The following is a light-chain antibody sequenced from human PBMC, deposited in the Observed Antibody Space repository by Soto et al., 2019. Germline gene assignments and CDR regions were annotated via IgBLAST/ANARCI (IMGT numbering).Light chain of an antibody. CDR3: CSFRSGRTLV. CDR1: SSDIGDYNY. CDR2: GVS. V-gene: IGLV2-14*01. Sequence: QSALAQPASVSGSPGQSITISCTGTSSDIGDYNYISWYQHHPGKAPKLIIYGVSNRPSGVSNRFSGSKSGNTASLTISGLQAEDEADYYCCSFRSGRTLVFXTGTKGTVL. J-gene: IGLJ1*01.